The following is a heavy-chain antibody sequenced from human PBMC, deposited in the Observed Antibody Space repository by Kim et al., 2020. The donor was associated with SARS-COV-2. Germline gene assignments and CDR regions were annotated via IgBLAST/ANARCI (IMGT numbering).Heavy chain of an antibody. CDR1: GYSFISYW. Sequence: GESLKISCKASGYSFISYWIGWVRQMPGKGLEWMGIIYPGDSDTRYSPSFHGQVTISVDKSISTAYLQWSSLEASDSAVYYCARLSYDTIRFDYWGQGTL. CDR2: IYPGDSDT. V-gene: IGHV5-51*01. CDR3: ARLSYDTIRFDY. J-gene: IGHJ4*02. D-gene: IGHD3-10*01.